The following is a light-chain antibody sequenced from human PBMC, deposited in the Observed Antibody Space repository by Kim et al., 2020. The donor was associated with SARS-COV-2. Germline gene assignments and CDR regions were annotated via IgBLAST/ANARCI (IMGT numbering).Light chain of an antibody. Sequence: SASVGDRVTITCRASQGISSALAWYQQNPGKAPKLLIYDASSLESGVPLRFSGSGSGTDFTLTISSLQPEDFATYYCQQFNIYPYTFGQGTKLEIK. J-gene: IGKJ2*01. CDR3: QQFNIYPYT. CDR2: DAS. V-gene: IGKV1-13*02. CDR1: QGISSA.